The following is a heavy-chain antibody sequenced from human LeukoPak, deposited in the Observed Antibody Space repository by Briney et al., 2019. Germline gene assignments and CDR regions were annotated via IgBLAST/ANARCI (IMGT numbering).Heavy chain of an antibody. Sequence: SETLSLTCTVSGGSISSSSYHWGWIRQPPGKGLEWIGSIYYSGSTYYNPSLKSRVTISVDTSKNQFSLKLSSVTAADTAVYICARHVAGYYYGMDVWGQGTTVTVSS. J-gene: IGHJ6*02. CDR1: GGSISSSSYH. D-gene: IGHD6-19*01. CDR2: IYYSGST. V-gene: IGHV4-39*01. CDR3: ARHVAGYYYGMDV.